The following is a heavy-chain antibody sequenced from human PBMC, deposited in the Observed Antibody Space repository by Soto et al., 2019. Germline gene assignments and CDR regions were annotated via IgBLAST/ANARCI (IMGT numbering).Heavy chain of an antibody. CDR2: IWYDGSNT. Sequence: QVQLVESGGGVVQPGRSLRLSCAASGFTFSSYGMHWVRQAPGKGLAWVAVIWYDGSNTYYADSVKGRFTISRDNSKNTVYLQMNSLRAEDTAVYYCARDGSVQLEERMLWDIWGQGTMVTVSS. V-gene: IGHV3-33*01. J-gene: IGHJ3*02. D-gene: IGHD1-1*01. CDR1: GFTFSSYG. CDR3: ARDGSVQLEERMLWDI.